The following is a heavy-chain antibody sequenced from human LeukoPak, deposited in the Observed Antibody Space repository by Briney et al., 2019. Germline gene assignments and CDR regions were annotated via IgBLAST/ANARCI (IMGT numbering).Heavy chain of an antibody. D-gene: IGHD2-2*01. CDR3: ARNLFGTAAIPPPSDAFDI. V-gene: IGHV4-31*03. CDR1: GGSISSGGYY. CDR2: IYYSGST. Sequence: SETLSLTCTVSGGSISSGGYYWSWIRQHPGKGLEWIGYIYYSGSTYYNPSLKSRVTISVDTSKNQFSLKLSSVTAADTAVYYCARNLFGTAAIPPPSDAFDIWGQGTMVTVSS. J-gene: IGHJ3*02.